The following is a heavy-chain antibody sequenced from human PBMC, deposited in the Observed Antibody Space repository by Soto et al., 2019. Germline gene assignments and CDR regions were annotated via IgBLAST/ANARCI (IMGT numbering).Heavy chain of an antibody. CDR1: GGTFSSYA. CDR3: ARQTYYYDSSGRFFDY. CDR2: IIPIFGTA. D-gene: IGHD3-22*01. J-gene: IGHJ4*02. V-gene: IGHV1-69*01. Sequence: QVQLVQSGAEVKKPGSSVKVSCKASGGTFSSYAISWVRQAPGQGLEWMGGIIPIFGTANYAQKFQGRVTLTADESTITDYMELSSLRSEDTDVYYCARQTYYYDSSGRFFDYWGQGTLVTVSS.